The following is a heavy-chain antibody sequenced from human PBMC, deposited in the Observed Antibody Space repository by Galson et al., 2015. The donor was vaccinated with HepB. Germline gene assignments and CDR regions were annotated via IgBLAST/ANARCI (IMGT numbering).Heavy chain of an antibody. V-gene: IGHV1-69*04. J-gene: IGHJ4*02. CDR3: ARVFRGTVSPLFDY. CDR1: GGTFSSYA. CDR2: IIPILGIA. D-gene: IGHD4-17*01. Sequence: SVKVSCKASGGTFSSYAISWVRQAPGQGLEWMGRIIPILGIANYAQKFQGRVTITADKSTSTAYMELSSLRSEDTAVYYCARVFRGTVSPLFDYWGQGTLVTVSS.